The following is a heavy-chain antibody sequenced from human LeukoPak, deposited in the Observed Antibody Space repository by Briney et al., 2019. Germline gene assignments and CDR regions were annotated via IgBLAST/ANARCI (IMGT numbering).Heavy chain of an antibody. J-gene: IGHJ4*02. CDR3: AREIMSAAAADY. Sequence: SETLSLTCTVSGGSISSYYWSWIRQPPGKGLEWIGYIYYSGSTNYNPSLKSRVTISVDTSKNQFSLNLSSVTAADTAVYYCAREIMSAAAADYWGQGTLVTVSS. V-gene: IGHV4-59*12. CDR1: GGSISSYY. D-gene: IGHD6-13*01. CDR2: IYYSGST.